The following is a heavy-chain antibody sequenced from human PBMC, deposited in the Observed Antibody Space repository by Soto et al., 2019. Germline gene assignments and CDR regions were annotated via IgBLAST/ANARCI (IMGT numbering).Heavy chain of an antibody. Sequence: LVESGGGLVQPGGSLRLSCAASGFNFSNHWMHWVRQRPGEGLVWVSRITSDGKSKAYAESVKGRFATSRDNAKNTLYLQMNGLTAEDTAVYYCARESGDWPLNWFDPWGQGTLVTVSS. V-gene: IGHV3-74*01. J-gene: IGHJ5*02. CDR3: ARESGDWPLNWFDP. CDR1: GFNFSNHW. CDR2: ITSDGKSK. D-gene: IGHD2-21*02.